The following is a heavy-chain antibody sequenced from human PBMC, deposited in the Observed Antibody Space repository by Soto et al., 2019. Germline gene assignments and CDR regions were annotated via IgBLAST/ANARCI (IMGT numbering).Heavy chain of an antibody. CDR2: ISGSGGST. Sequence: GGSLRLSCAASGFTFSSYAMSWVRQAPGKGLEWVSAISGSGGSTYYADSVKGRFTISRDNSKNTLYLQMNSLRTEDTAVYYCATSPGYSNWFDPWGQGTLVTVSS. D-gene: IGHD6-13*01. V-gene: IGHV3-23*01. J-gene: IGHJ5*02. CDR1: GFTFSSYA. CDR3: ATSPGYSNWFDP.